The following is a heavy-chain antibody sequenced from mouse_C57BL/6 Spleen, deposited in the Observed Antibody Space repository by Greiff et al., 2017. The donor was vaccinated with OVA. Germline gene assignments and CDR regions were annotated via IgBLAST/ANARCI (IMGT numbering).Heavy chain of an antibody. CDR2: INPGSGGT. CDR3: ARGMLTGTPMDY. CDR1: GYAFTNYL. D-gene: IGHD4-1*01. Sequence: QVQLKESGAELVRPGTSVKVSCKASGYAFTNYLIEWVKQRPGQGLEWIGVINPGSGGTNYNEKFKGKATLTADKSSSTAYMQLSSLTSEDSAVYFCARGMLTGTPMDYWGQGTSVTVSS. V-gene: IGHV1-54*01. J-gene: IGHJ4*01.